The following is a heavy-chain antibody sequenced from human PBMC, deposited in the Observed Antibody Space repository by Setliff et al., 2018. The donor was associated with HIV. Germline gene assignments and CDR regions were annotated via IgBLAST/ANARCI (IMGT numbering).Heavy chain of an antibody. D-gene: IGHD3-9*01. CDR3: ARHRHSGYYDVLTGVNWFDP. J-gene: IGHJ5*02. CDR1: GYSFTNYW. Sequence: RGESLKISCKGSGYSFTNYWIGWVRQMPGKGLEWMGIIYPGDSDTRYSPSFQGQVTISADKSISTAYLQWSSLKASDTAMYYCARHRHSGYYDVLTGVNWFDPWGQGTLVTVSS. CDR2: IYPGDSDT. V-gene: IGHV5-51*01.